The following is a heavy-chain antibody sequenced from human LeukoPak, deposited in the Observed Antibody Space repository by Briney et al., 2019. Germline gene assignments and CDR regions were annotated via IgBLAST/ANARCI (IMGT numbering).Heavy chain of an antibody. CDR1: GFTFSSYW. J-gene: IGHJ5*02. CDR2: IKLDGSEK. Sequence: GGSLRLSCAASGFTFSSYWMNWVRQAPGKGPEWVANIKLDGSEKYYVESVKGRFTISRDNAKNSVYLQMDSLRAEDTAVYYCVGEIRLVTAHWFDPWGQGTLVTVSS. D-gene: IGHD2-21*02. CDR3: VGEIRLVTAHWFDP. V-gene: IGHV3-7*01.